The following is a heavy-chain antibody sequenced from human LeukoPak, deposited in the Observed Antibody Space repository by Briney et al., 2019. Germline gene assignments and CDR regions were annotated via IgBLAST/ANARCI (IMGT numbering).Heavy chain of an antibody. CDR2: IYTSGST. CDR3: ARDSGYYYGSGSSVGNYYYYMDV. Sequence: SETLSLTCTASGGSISSYYWSWIRQPPGKGLEWIGRIYTSGSTKYNPSLKSRVTMSVDTSKNQFSLKLSSVTAADTAVYYCARDSGYYYGSGSSVGNYYYYMDVWGKGTTVTVSS. V-gene: IGHV4-4*07. J-gene: IGHJ6*03. D-gene: IGHD3-10*01. CDR1: GGSISSYY.